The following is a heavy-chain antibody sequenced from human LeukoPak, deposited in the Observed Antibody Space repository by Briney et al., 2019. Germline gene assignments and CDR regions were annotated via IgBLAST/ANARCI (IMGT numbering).Heavy chain of an antibody. CDR1: GYTLTELS. D-gene: IGHD3-10*01. Sequence: ASVKVSCKVSGYTLTELSMHWVRQAPGKGLEWMGGFDPEDGETIYAQKFQGRVTMTEDTSTDTAYMELSSLRPEDTAVYYCASWGNGILWPGPGSFDYWGQGTLVTVSS. CDR3: ASWGNGILWPGPGSFDY. J-gene: IGHJ4*02. V-gene: IGHV1-24*01. CDR2: FDPEDGET.